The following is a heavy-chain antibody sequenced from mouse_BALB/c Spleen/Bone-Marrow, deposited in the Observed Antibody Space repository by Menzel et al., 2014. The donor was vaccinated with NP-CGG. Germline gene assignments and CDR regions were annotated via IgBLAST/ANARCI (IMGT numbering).Heavy chain of an antibody. CDR3: ARDGDNRHIDV. V-gene: IGHV1-39*01. CDR1: GYSFTGYN. D-gene: IGHD3-3*01. J-gene: IGHJ1*01. CDR2: IDPYYGGT. Sequence: EVKLVVSGPELEKPGASVKISCKASGYSFTGYNMNWVKQSNGKCLEWFGNIDPYYGGTYYNQKFKGKATLTVDKSSSTAYKQLKSLTSEDSAVYDCARDGDNRHIDVWGAGATVTV.